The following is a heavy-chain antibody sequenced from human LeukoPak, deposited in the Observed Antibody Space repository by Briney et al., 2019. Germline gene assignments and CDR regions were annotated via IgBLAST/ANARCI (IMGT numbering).Heavy chain of an antibody. CDR3: ARHYIYGDPPAFDI. Sequence: GGSLRLSCAASGFTVSSNYMSWVRQAPGKGLEWVSVIYSGGSTYYADSVKGRFTISRDNSKNTLYLQMNSLRAEDTAVYYCARHYIYGDPPAFDIWGQGTMVTVSS. V-gene: IGHV3-53*01. CDR2: IYSGGST. J-gene: IGHJ3*02. CDR1: GFTVSSNY. D-gene: IGHD4-17*01.